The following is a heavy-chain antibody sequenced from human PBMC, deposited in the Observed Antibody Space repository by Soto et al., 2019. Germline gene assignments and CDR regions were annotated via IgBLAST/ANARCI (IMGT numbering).Heavy chain of an antibody. J-gene: IGHJ4*02. D-gene: IGHD3-10*01. Sequence: SETLSLTCVVYGGPFSGNYWNWIRQAPGKGLEWIGEINRGGDTNYNPSLESRVSISADTSKNQFSLKLRSVTDADTAAYYCARGYGSGSYFHYSGQGTVVTVSS. V-gene: IGHV4-34*01. CDR1: GGPFSGNY. CDR3: ARGYGSGSYFHY. CDR2: INRGGDT.